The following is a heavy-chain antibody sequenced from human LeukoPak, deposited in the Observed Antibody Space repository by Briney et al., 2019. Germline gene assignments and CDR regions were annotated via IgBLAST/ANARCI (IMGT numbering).Heavy chain of an antibody. CDR2: IFSSGDP. J-gene: IGHJ4*02. V-gene: IGHV4-59*08. CDR1: GGSINNFY. CDR3: ASTQQWLASYY. D-gene: IGHD6-19*01. Sequence: SETLSLTCTVSGGSINNFYWSWIRQPPGKGLEWIAYIFSSGDPNYNPSLKSRVTISVDTSKNQFSLKLTSVTAADSAIYYCASTQQWLASYYWGQGTLVTVSS.